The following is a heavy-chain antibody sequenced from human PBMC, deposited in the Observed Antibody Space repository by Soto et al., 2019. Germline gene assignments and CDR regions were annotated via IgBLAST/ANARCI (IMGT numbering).Heavy chain of an antibody. V-gene: IGHV4-39*01. Sequence: QLQLHESGPGLVKPSETLSLTCSVSGASITRSSYYWAWIRQPPGKGLERIASIHFHSGITSNDPPLKGRVPISVDTAKNHFSLNLSSVTAADTAVYYCARPGDAYGLDVWGQGTTVTVSS. J-gene: IGHJ6*02. CDR1: GASITRSSYY. CDR3: ARPGDAYGLDV. D-gene: IGHD2-21*02. CDR2: IHFHSGIT.